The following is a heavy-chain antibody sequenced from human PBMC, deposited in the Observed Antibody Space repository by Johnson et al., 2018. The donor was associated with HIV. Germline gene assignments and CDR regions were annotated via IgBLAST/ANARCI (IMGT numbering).Heavy chain of an antibody. V-gene: IGHV3-30-3*01. CDR1: GFTFSSYA. CDR3: ASSVPGRLYSSSAFDI. J-gene: IGHJ3*02. D-gene: IGHD6-19*01. Sequence: QVQLVESGGGVVQPGRSLRLSCAASGFTFSSYAMHWVRQAPGKGLEWVAVISYDGSNKYYADSVKGRFTISRDNSKNTLYLQMNSLRAEDTAVYYCASSVPGRLYSSSAFDIWGQGTMVTVSS. CDR2: ISYDGSNK.